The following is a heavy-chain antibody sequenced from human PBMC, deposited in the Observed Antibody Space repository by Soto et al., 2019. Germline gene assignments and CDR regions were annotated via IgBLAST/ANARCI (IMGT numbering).Heavy chain of an antibody. CDR3: ARDWGHSSGWYYYYYGMDV. D-gene: IGHD6-19*01. Sequence: QVQLVQSGAEVKKPGASVKVSCKASGYTFTSYGISWVRQAPGQGLEWMGWISAYNGNTNYAQKLQGRVTMTTDTATSTAYMELRSLRSDDTAVYYCARDWGHSSGWYYYYYGMDVWGQGTTVTVSS. V-gene: IGHV1-18*04. CDR1: GYTFTSYG. J-gene: IGHJ6*02. CDR2: ISAYNGNT.